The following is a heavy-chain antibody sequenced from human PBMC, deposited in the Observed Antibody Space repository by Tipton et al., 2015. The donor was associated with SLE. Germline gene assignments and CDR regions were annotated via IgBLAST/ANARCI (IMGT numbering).Heavy chain of an antibody. CDR3: VKDGPRYWNYDYYFDL. Sequence: SLRLSCAASGFDVSSNYMTWVRQAPGKGLEWVSVTYSGGPTYYADSVKGRFTISRDNSKNTVYLQLSSLRAGDTATYYCVKDGPRYWNYDYYFDLWGRGTLVTVSS. CDR1: GFDVSSNY. J-gene: IGHJ2*01. D-gene: IGHD1-7*01. CDR2: TYSGGPT. V-gene: IGHV3-53*01.